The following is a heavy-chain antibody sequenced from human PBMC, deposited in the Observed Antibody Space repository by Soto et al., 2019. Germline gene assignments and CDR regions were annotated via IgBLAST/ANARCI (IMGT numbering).Heavy chain of an antibody. V-gene: IGHV3-23*01. CDR1: GFTFSSYA. J-gene: IGHJ6*03. CDR3: ANSYDFWSGYYYMDV. CDR2: ISGSGGST. Sequence: GSLRLSCAASGFTFSSYAMSWVRQAPGKGLEWVSAISGSGGSTYYADSVKGRFTISRDNSKNTLYLQMNSLRAEDTAVYYCANSYDFWSGYYYMDVWGKGTTVTVSS. D-gene: IGHD3-3*01.